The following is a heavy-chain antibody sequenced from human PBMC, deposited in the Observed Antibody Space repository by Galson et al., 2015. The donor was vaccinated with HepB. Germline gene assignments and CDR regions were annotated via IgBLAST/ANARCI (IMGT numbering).Heavy chain of an antibody. D-gene: IGHD3/OR15-3a*01. CDR3: ARSIYGLIWSEGYFDY. J-gene: IGHJ4*02. Sequence: SLRLSCATSGFTFSGSSMNWVRQVPGKGLEWVAYISTRGNTIYYADSVEGRFTISRDNAINSLYLQMNSLRADGTAVYFCARSIYGLIWSEGYFDYWGQGTLVTVSS. V-gene: IGHV3-48*04. CDR1: GFTFSGSS. CDR2: ISTRGNTI.